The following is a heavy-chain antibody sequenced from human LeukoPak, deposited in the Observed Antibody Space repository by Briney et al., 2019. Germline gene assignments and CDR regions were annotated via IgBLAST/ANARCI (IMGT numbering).Heavy chain of an antibody. CDR2: IWFDGNSK. V-gene: IGHV3-33*08. CDR1: GFTFSSYS. Sequence: AGGSLRLSCAASGFTFSSYSMNWVRQAPGKGLEWVAVIWFDGNSKYYGDSVKGRFAISRDNSNNTVYLQMNTLRGEDTAVYYCAGGYGNWFDPWGQGILVTVSS. CDR3: AGGYGNWFDP. J-gene: IGHJ5*02. D-gene: IGHD5-18*01.